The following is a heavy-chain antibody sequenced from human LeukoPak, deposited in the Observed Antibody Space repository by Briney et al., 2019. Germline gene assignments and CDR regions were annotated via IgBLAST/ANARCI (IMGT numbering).Heavy chain of an antibody. CDR3: ARDLILRSSSVFDY. D-gene: IGHD6-6*01. V-gene: IGHV3-30*04. CDR2: ISYDGSNK. CDR1: GFTFSSYA. J-gene: IGHJ4*02. Sequence: GGSLRLSCAASGFTFSSYAMHWVRQAPGKGLEWVAVISYDGSNKYYADSVKGRCTISRDNSKNTLYLQMNSLRAEDTAVYYCARDLILRSSSVFDYWGQGTLVTVSS.